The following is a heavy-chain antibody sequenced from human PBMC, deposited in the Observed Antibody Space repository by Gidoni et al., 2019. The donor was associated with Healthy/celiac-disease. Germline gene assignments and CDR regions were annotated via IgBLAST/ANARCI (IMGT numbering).Heavy chain of an antibody. CDR2: IYSGGST. J-gene: IGHJ4*02. CDR3: ARDRSGRRLDLDY. D-gene: IGHD1-26*01. CDR1: GFPVSSNS. V-gene: IGHV3-66*01. Sequence: EVQLVESGGGLVQPGGSLRLSCAASGFPVSSNSMSWVRQAPGKGLEWVSIIYSGGSTYYADSVKGRFTISRDNSKNTLLLQMNSLRAEDKAVYYCARDRSGRRLDLDYWGQGTLVTVSS.